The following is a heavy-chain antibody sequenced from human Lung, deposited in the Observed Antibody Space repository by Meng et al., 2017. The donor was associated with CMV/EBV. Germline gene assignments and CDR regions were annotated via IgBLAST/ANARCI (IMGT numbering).Heavy chain of an antibody. J-gene: IGHJ4*02. Sequence: QGQLEVLGAEGKQPGASGKVCFKASGYAFTCYYMHWLRQAPGQGLEWVGRITPSSGGTTYAQKFQGRVNRTRDTSISTAYMELSSLRSDDAAIYYGVKAYLGSADYWGQGTLVTVSS. V-gene: IGHV1-2*06. CDR2: ITPSSGGT. CDR1: GYAFTCYY. D-gene: IGHD7-27*01. CDR3: VKAYLGSADY.